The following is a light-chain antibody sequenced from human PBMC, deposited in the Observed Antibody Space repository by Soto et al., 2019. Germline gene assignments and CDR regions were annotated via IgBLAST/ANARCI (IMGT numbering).Light chain of an antibody. V-gene: IGKV3-20*01. Sequence: EIVLTQSPATLSLSPGERATLSCRASQTLSSNYLAWYQQRPGQAPRLLIYGASSRASGIPDRFSCSGSGTDFTLTIGRLEPEDFAVYFWQQYGTSLFTFGPGTKVDT. CDR1: QTLSSNY. CDR3: QQYGTSLFT. CDR2: GAS. J-gene: IGKJ3*01.